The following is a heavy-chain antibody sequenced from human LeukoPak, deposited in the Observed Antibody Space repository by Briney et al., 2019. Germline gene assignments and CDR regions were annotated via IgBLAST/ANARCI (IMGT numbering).Heavy chain of an antibody. CDR2: IYYSGST. V-gene: IGHV4-59*01. J-gene: IGHJ3*02. D-gene: IGHD2-21*01. CDR3: AREQIAYGAFDI. CDR1: GGSISSYY. Sequence: SETLSLTCTVSGGSISSYYWSWIRQPPGEGLEWIGYIYYSGSTNYNPSLKSRVTISVDTSKNQFSLKLSSVTAADTAVYYCAREQIAYGAFDIWGQGTMVTVSS.